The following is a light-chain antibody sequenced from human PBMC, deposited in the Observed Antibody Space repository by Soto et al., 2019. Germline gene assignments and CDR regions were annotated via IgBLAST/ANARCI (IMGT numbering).Light chain of an antibody. CDR3: LQHNSYPLT. Sequence: DIQMTQSPSSLSASVGDRVTITCRASQGIGKDLGWYQQKPGKAPKGXIFTASNLQNGVPSRFSGSASGTEFTLTISSLQPEDFATYYCLQHNSYPLTFGGGTKVDIK. J-gene: IGKJ4*01. CDR2: TAS. V-gene: IGKV1-17*01. CDR1: QGIGKD.